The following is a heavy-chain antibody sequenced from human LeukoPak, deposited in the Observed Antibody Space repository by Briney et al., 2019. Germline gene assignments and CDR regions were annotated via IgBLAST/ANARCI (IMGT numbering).Heavy chain of an antibody. CDR2: INHSGST. D-gene: IGHD3-10*01. CDR3: ARHPKGGPISMVRGVRAKGYYFDY. J-gene: IGHJ4*02. Sequence: TSETLSLTCAVYGGSFSGYYWSWIRQPPGKGLEWIGEINHSGSTNYNASLKSRVTISVDTSKNQFSLKLSSVTAADTAVYYCARHPKGGPISMVRGVRAKGYYFDYWGQGTLVTVSS. CDR1: GGSFSGYY. V-gene: IGHV4-34*01.